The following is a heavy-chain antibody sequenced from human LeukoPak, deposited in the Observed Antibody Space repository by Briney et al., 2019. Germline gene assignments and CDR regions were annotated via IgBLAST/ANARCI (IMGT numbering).Heavy chain of an antibody. V-gene: IGHV3-23*01. J-gene: IGHJ5*02. CDR3: AKELVWNPARFDP. Sequence: GGSLRLSCAASGFTFSSYAMSWARHARGEGREWVSAISGSGGSTYYADSVKGLFTISRDNSKNTLYLQMNSLRAEDTAVYYCAKELVWNPARFDPWGQGTLVTVSS. D-gene: IGHD3-16*01. CDR1: GFTFSSYA. CDR2: ISGSGGST.